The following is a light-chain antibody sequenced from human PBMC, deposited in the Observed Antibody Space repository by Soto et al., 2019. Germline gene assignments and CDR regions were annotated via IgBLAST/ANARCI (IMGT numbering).Light chain of an antibody. CDR2: GAS. V-gene: IGKV3-15*01. CDR1: QSGSNN. CDR3: QQYNNWHPVT. J-gene: IGKJ3*01. Sequence: EIVMTQSPATLSVSPGERATLSCRASQSGSNNLAWYQQKPGQAPRLLIYGASTRATGIPARFSGSGSGTEFTLTISSLQSEDFAVYYCQQYNNWHPVTFGPGTKVDI.